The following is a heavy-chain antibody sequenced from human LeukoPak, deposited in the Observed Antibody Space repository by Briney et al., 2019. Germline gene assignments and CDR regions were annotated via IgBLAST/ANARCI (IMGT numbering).Heavy chain of an antibody. CDR3: AKEAVLRYNWNDEPKDY. D-gene: IGHD1-1*01. CDR2: ISGSGGST. Sequence: GGSLRLSCAASGFTFSSYAMSWVRQAPGKGLEWVSAISGSGGSTHYADSVKGRFTISRDNSKNTLYLQMNSLRAEDTAVYYCAKEAVLRYNWNDEPKDYWGQGTLVTVPS. CDR1: GFTFSSYA. J-gene: IGHJ4*02. V-gene: IGHV3-23*01.